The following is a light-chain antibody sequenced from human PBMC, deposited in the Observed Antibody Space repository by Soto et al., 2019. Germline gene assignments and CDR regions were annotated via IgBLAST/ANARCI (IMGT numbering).Light chain of an antibody. CDR2: DAS. Sequence: DIQMTQSPSTLSASVGDRVTITCRASQSISSWLAWYQQKPGKAPKLLIYDASSLESGVPSRFSVRGSGTEFTLTISSLQPDDFATYYCQQYNSYSLTFCGGTKVEIK. V-gene: IGKV1-5*01. CDR3: QQYNSYSLT. J-gene: IGKJ4*01. CDR1: QSISSW.